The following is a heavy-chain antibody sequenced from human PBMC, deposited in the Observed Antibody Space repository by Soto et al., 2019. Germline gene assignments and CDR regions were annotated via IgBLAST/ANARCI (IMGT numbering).Heavy chain of an antibody. CDR2: ISAYNGNT. D-gene: IGHD6-13*01. CDR3: ARDSSSWYELYNWFDP. Sequence: SVKVSFKASGYTFTSYGISWVREAPGQGLEWMGWISAYNGNTNYAQKLQGRVTMTTDTSTSTAYMELRSLRSDDTAVYYCARDSSSWYELYNWFDPWGQGTLVTVSS. J-gene: IGHJ5*02. V-gene: IGHV1-18*04. CDR1: GYTFTSYG.